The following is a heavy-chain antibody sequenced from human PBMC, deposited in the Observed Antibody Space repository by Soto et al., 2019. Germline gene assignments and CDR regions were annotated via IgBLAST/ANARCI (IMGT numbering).Heavy chain of an antibody. D-gene: IGHD4-17*01. V-gene: IGHV3-53*01. CDR2: IYSGGSA. CDR1: GLTVNTNY. Sequence: PGGSLRLSCAASGLTVNTNYMTWVRQAPGQGLEWVSTIYSGGSAYYADSVKGRFTISRDKSKNMLYLQMNSLRAEDTAVYYCAKEYGRLDYWGQGTLVTVSS. J-gene: IGHJ4*02. CDR3: AKEYGRLDY.